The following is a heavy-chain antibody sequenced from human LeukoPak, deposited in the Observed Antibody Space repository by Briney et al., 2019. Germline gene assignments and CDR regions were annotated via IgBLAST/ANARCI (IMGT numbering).Heavy chain of an antibody. J-gene: IGHJ4*02. V-gene: IGHV1-58*01. CDR3: AADRAGSYLRFVY. Sequence: SAKVSCKASGSTFTSSVVQWVRQARGQRLEWIGWIVVGSGNTNYAQKFQERVTITRDMSTSTAYMELSSLRFEDTAVYYCAADRAGSYLRFVYWGQGTPVTVSS. CDR1: GSTFTSSV. D-gene: IGHD3-10*01. CDR2: IVVGSGNT.